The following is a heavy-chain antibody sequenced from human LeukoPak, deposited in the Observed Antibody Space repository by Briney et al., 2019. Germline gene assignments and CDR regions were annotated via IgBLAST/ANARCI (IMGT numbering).Heavy chain of an antibody. J-gene: IGHJ4*02. CDR3: ARVHGGYYDHVDY. CDR1: GYTFTSYY. CDR2: INPSGGST. D-gene: IGHD4-23*01. V-gene: IGHV1-46*01. Sequence: AAVKVSCKASGYTFTSYYMHWVRQAPGQGLEWMGIINPSGGSTSYAQKFQGRVTMTRDASTSTVYIELSSLRSEDTAVYYCARVHGGYYDHVDYWGQGTLVTVSS.